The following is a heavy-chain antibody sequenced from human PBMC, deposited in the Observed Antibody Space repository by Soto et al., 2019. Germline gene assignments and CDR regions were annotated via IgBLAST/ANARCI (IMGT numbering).Heavy chain of an antibody. CDR2: INHSGST. CDR1: GGSFSGYY. J-gene: IGHJ4*02. V-gene: IGHV4-34*01. CDR3: ARSKPVLLWFGESPYFDY. Sequence: QVQLQQWGAGLLKPSETLSLTCAVYGGSFSGYYWSWIRQPPGKGLEWIGEINHSGSTNYNPSLKSRVTLSVDXXKXQXXLKLSSVTAADTAVYYCARSKPVLLWFGESPYFDYWGQGTLVTVSS. D-gene: IGHD3-10*01.